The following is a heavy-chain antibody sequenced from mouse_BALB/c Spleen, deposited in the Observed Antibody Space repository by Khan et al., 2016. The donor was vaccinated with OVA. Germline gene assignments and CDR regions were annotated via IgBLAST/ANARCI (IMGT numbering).Heavy chain of an antibody. CDR2: ISYSGSN. J-gene: IGHJ4*01. CDR1: GYSITSDYA. V-gene: IGHV3-2*02. CDR3: ARDGSRYNYAMDY. Sequence: SGPGLVKPSQSLSLTCAVTGYSITSDYAWNWIRQFPGNKLEWMGYISYSGSNNYNPALKSRISITRDTSKNQFFLQLNSVTTEDTATYYCARDGSRYNYAMDYWGQGTSVTVSS. D-gene: IGHD2-3*01.